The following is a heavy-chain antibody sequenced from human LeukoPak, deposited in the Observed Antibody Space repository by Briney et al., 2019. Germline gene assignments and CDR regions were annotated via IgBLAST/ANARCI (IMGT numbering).Heavy chain of an antibody. J-gene: IGHJ3*02. CDR2: INQGESEK. CDR1: GFTLSNYW. V-gene: IGHV3-7*01. Sequence: GGSLRLSCTAYGFTLSNYWMSWVRQAPGKGLEWVANINQGESEKYYVDSVKGRFAISRDNAKNSLYLRMNSLRDEDTAVYYCARYGNGAWLAHYSFEIWGQGTMVTVSS. CDR3: ARYGNGAWLAHYSFEI. D-gene: IGHD6-19*01.